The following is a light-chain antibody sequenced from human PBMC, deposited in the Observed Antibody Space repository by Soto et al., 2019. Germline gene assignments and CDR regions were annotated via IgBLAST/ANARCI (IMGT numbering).Light chain of an antibody. V-gene: IGLV2-14*01. J-gene: IGLJ2*01. CDR2: DVS. Sequence: QSALTQPASVSGSPGQSITISCTGTSSDVGGYNYVSWYQQHPGKAPKLMIYDVSNRPSGVSNRFSGSKSGNTASLTISGIQAEDEADYYCSPDTSSITLVVFGGGTKLTVL. CDR1: SSDVGGYNY. CDR3: SPDTSSITLVV.